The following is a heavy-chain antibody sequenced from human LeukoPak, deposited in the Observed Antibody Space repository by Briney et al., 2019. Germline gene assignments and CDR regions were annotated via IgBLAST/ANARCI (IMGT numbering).Heavy chain of an antibody. CDR1: GLTFSSYA. V-gene: IGHV3-23*01. D-gene: IGHD4-17*01. CDR2: ISSSGSST. CDR3: AKDRYGDYAFDY. Sequence: PGGSLRLSCAASGLTFSSYAMSWVRQAPGKGLEWVSAISSSGSSTYYADSVKGRFTISRDNSKNTVYLQMNSLRAEDTAKYYCAKDRYGDYAFDYWGQGTLVTVSS. J-gene: IGHJ4*02.